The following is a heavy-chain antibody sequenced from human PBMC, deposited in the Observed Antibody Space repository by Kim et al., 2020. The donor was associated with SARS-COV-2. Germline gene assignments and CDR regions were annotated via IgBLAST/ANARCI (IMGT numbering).Heavy chain of an antibody. J-gene: IGHJ4*02. Sequence: SETLSLTCTVSGGSISSSSYYWGWIRQPPGKGLEWIGSIYYSGSTYYNPSLKSRVTISVDTSKNQFSLKLSSVTAADTAVYYCARHLYLVTPDYWGQGTLVTVSS. V-gene: IGHV4-39*01. D-gene: IGHD2-8*01. CDR2: IYYSGST. CDR1: GGSISSSSYY. CDR3: ARHLYLVTPDY.